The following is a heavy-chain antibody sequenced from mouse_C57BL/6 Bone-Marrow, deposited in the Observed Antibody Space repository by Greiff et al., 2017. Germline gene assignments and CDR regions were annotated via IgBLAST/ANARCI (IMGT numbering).Heavy chain of an antibody. J-gene: IGHJ1*03. V-gene: IGHV1-61*01. CDR1: GYTFTSYW. CDR2: IYPSDSET. D-gene: IGHD2-3*01. Sequence: QVQLQQPGAELVRPGSSVKLSCKASGYTFTSYWMDWVKQRPGQGLEWIGNIYPSDSETHYNQKFKDKATLTVDKSSSTAYMQLSSLTSEDSAVYDCARSHYDGYPHWCFDVWGTGTTVTVSS. CDR3: ARSHYDGYPHWCFDV.